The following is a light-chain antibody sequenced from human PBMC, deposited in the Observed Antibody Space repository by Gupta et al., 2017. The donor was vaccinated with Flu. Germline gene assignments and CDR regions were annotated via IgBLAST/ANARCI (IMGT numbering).Light chain of an antibody. Sequence: RVTISCSGSSSNIGSNTVYWYQQLAGTAPKVLIYRNNQRPSGVPDRFSGSKSGTSASLAVSGLRSEDEADYYCAAWDDSLSGYLFGTGTKVTVL. V-gene: IGLV1-47*01. J-gene: IGLJ1*01. CDR3: AAWDDSLSGYL. CDR2: RNN. CDR1: SSNIGSNT.